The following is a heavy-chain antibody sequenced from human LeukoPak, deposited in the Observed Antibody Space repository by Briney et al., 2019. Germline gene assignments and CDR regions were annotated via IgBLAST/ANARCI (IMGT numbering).Heavy chain of an antibody. CDR3: ARAPWELLNDC. CDR1: GFTFSSYW. J-gene: IGHJ4*02. D-gene: IGHD1-26*01. Sequence: GGSLRLSCAASGFTFSSYWMSWVRQAPGKGLEWVANIKEDGSEKYYVDSVKGRFTISRDNAKNSLYLQMNSLRAEDTAVYYCARAPWELLNDCWGQGTLVTVSS. CDR2: IKEDGSEK. V-gene: IGHV3-7*01.